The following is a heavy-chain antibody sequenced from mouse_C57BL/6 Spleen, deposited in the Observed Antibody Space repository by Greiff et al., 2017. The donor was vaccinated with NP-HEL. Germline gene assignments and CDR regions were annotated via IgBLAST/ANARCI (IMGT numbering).Heavy chain of an antibody. CDR2: INPNNGGT. CDR3: ARYSVPNWYFDV. CDR1: GYTFTDYY. V-gene: IGHV1-26*01. D-gene: IGHD3-1*01. J-gene: IGHJ1*03. Sequence: EVQLQQSGPELVKPGASVKISCKASGYTFTDYYMNWVKQSHAKSLEWIGDINPNNGGTSYNQKFKGKATLTVDKSSSTAYMELRSLTSEDSAVYYCARYSVPNWYFDVWGTGTTVTVSS.